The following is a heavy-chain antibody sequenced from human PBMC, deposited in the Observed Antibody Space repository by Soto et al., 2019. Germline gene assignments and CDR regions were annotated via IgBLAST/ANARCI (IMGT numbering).Heavy chain of an antibody. CDR2: INHSGGT. Sequence: QVQLQQWGAGLLKPSETLSLTCAVYGGSFSGYYGSWIRQPPGKGLEWIGEINHSGGTNYNPSLKSRVTISGDTSKNQVSLKLSSVTAADTAVYYCARGRISGGRNDVFDIWGRGTMVTVSS. V-gene: IGHV4-34*01. J-gene: IGHJ3*02. CDR3: ARGRISGGRNDVFDI. D-gene: IGHD2-15*01. CDR1: GGSFSGYY.